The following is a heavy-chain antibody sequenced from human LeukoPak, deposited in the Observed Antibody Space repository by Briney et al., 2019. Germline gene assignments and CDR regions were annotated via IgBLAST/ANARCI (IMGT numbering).Heavy chain of an antibody. CDR1: GFTFNTYA. J-gene: IGHJ4*02. D-gene: IGHD6-13*01. Sequence: GGSLRLSCAASGFTFNTYAMHWVRQAPGKGLEWVAFIRYDGSNKYYADSVKGRFTISRDNSKSTVYLQMNSLRAEDTAVYYCAKAYGYSTSWSLDYWGQGTLVTVSS. CDR2: IRYDGSNK. V-gene: IGHV3-30*02. CDR3: AKAYGYSTSWSLDY.